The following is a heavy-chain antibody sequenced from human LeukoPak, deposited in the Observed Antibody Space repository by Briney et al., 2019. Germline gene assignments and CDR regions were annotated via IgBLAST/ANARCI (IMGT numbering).Heavy chain of an antibody. D-gene: IGHD1-26*01. CDR3: ARGREVV. Sequence: GGSLRLSCAASGFRFEDYAMHWVRQAPGKGLEWVSGISSISGNIGYADSVRGRFTISRDNAKNSLYLQMNSLRAEDTAVYYCARGREVVWGQGTLVTVSS. CDR2: ISSISGNI. CDR1: GFRFEDYA. J-gene: IGHJ4*02. V-gene: IGHV3-9*01.